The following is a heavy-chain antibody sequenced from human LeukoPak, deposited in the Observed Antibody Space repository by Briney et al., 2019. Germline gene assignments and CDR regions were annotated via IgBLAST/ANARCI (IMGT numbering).Heavy chain of an antibody. J-gene: IGHJ3*02. V-gene: IGHV1-8*01. CDR2: MNPNSGNT. CDR1: GYTFTSYD. D-gene: IGHD6-19*01. CDR3: ARRPSRIGVAGYLVTPVWPRAFDI. Sequence: ASVKVSCKASGYTFTSYDINWVRQATGQGLEWMGWMNPNSGNTGYAQKFQGRVTMTRNTSISTAYLEPGRPKSGDTAVDYCARRPSRIGVAGYLVTPVWPRAFDIWGQGTMVTVSS.